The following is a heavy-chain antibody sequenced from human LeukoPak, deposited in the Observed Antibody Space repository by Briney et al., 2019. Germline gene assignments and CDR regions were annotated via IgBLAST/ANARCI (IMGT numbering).Heavy chain of an antibody. CDR3: ARAPMGAAALY. J-gene: IGHJ4*02. Sequence: ASVKVSCKASGYTFTNFDINWVRQAPGQGLEWMGWMNPVSGNAGSAQKFQGGVTLTRDTSISTAYMELSSLRSDDTAFYYCARAPMGAAALYWGQGTLVTVSS. CDR2: MNPVSGNA. V-gene: IGHV1-8*01. CDR1: GYTFTNFD. D-gene: IGHD6-13*01.